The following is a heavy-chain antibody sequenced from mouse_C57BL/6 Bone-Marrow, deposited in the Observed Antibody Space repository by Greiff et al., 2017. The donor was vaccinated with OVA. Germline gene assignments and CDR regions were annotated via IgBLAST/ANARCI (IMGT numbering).Heavy chain of an antibody. CDR3: TRHYSNWFAY. CDR1: GFTFSSYA. J-gene: IGHJ3*01. V-gene: IGHV5-9-1*02. Sequence: DVMLVESGEGLVKPGGSLKLSCAASGFTFSSYAMSWVRQTPEKRLEWVAYISSGGDYIYYADTVKGRFTISRDNARNTLYLQMSSLKSEDTAMYYCTRHYSNWFAYWGQGTLVTVS. CDR2: ISSGGDYI. D-gene: IGHD2-5*01.